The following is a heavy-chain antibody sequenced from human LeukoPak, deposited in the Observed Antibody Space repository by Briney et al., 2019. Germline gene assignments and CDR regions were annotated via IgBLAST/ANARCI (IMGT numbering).Heavy chain of an antibody. V-gene: IGHV4-59*01. CDR1: GVSISSYY. J-gene: IGHJ4*02. Sequence: SETLSLTCTVSGVSISSYYWSWIRQPPGKGLEWIGYIYSSGSTNYNPSLKSRITISVDTSKNQFSLKLSSVTAADTAVYYCARANYDFWSGYYFDYWGQGTLVTVSS. CDR2: IYSSGST. CDR3: ARANYDFWSGYYFDY. D-gene: IGHD3-3*01.